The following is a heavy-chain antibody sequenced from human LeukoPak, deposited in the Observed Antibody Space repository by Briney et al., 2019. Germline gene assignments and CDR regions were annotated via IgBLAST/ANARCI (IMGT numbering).Heavy chain of an antibody. Sequence: ASVKVSCKASGYTFTTYAMHWVRQAPGQRVEWMGWINAGNGNTKYSQKFQGRVTITRDTAASTAYMELSRLRSEDTAVYYCARDLLTNYGSGFGYWGQGTLVTVSS. V-gene: IGHV1-3*01. D-gene: IGHD3-10*01. CDR1: GYTFTTYA. CDR3: ARDLLTNYGSGFGY. J-gene: IGHJ4*02. CDR2: INAGNGNT.